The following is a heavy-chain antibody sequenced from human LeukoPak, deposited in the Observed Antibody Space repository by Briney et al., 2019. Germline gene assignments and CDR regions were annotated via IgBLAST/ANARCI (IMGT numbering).Heavy chain of an antibody. CDR2: IGYSGAT. J-gene: IGHJ6*02. CDR3: ATASSSFCMDV. V-gene: IGHV4-59*12. Sequence: SETLSLTCTVSGGSISNYYWSWIRQPPGKGLEWIGYIGYSGATNYNPSLKSRVTISVDTSKNQFSLKLSSVTAADTAVYYCATASSSFCMDVWGQGTTVTVSS. D-gene: IGHD6-13*01. CDR1: GGSISNYY.